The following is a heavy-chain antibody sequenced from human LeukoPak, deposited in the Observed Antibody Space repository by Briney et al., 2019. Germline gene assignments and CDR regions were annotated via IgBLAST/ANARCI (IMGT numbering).Heavy chain of an antibody. V-gene: IGHV3-23*01. CDR3: AKGGVTYYYYGMDV. J-gene: IGHJ6*02. Sequence: GGSLRLSCAASGFTFSSYTMHWIRQAPGKELEWVSGISGSGGSTYYADSVKGRFTISRDNSKNTLYLQMNSLRAEDTALYYCAKGGVTYYYYGMDVWGQGTTVTVSS. CDR1: GFTFSSYT. D-gene: IGHD4-11*01. CDR2: ISGSGGST.